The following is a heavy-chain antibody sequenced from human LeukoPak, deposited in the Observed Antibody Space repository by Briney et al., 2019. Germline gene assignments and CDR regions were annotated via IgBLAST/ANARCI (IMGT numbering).Heavy chain of an antibody. CDR1: GFTFSSYS. CDR2: ISSSSSYI. J-gene: IGHJ6*02. V-gene: IGHV3-21*01. D-gene: IGHD3-10*01. CDR3: ARGSGSYSDYYYGIDV. Sequence: PGGSLRLSCAASGFTFSSYSMNWVRQAPGKGLEWVSSISSSSSYIYYADSVKGRFTISRDNAKNSLYLQMNSLRAEDTAVYYCARGSGSYSDYYYGIDVWGQGTTVTVSS.